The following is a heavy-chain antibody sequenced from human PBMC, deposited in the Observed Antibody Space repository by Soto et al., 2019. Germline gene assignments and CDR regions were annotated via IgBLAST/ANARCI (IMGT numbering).Heavy chain of an antibody. CDR1: GFTFSSYS. CDR3: ARVKDSGYDLISGYSYGYPPNYYYYGMDV. CDR2: ISSSSSTI. D-gene: IGHD5-18*01. Sequence: GGSLRLSCAASGFTFSSYSMNWVRQAPGKGLEWVSYISSSSSTIYYADSVKGRFTISRDNAKNSLYLQMNSLRDEDTAVYYCARVKDSGYDLISGYSYGYPPNYYYYGMDVWGQGTTVTVSS. V-gene: IGHV3-48*02. J-gene: IGHJ6*02.